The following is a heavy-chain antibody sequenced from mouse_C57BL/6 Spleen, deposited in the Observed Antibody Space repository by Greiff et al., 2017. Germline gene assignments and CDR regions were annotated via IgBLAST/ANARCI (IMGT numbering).Heavy chain of an antibody. Sequence: QVQLQPSGPELVKPGASVKISCKASGYAFSSSWMTWVQQRPGKGLEWIGRIYPGGGDTNYNGKFKGKATLTADKSSSTAYMQLSSLTSEDSAVYCGARGGYGSSPFDYWGQGTTLTVSS. CDR2: IYPGGGDT. CDR1: GYAFSSSW. D-gene: IGHD1-1*01. J-gene: IGHJ2*01. V-gene: IGHV1-82*01. CDR3: ARGGYGSSPFDY.